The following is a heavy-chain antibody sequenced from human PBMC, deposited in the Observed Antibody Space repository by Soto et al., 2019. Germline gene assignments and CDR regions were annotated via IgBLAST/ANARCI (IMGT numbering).Heavy chain of an antibody. J-gene: IGHJ6*02. D-gene: IGHD3-9*01. Sequence: ETLSLTCAVSGGSFRGFYWTWIRQSPGKGLEWLGDINHVGITNYNPSLKSRVSISVDTSKNQFSLKLSSVTAADTAVYYCARGWGTYYDILTGQVHYYYGMDVWGQGTTVTVSS. CDR2: INHVGIT. CDR1: GGSFRGFY. V-gene: IGHV4-34*01. CDR3: ARGWGTYYDILTGQVHYYYGMDV.